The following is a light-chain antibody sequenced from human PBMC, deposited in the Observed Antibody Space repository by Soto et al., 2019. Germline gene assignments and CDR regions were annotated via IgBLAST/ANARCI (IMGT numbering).Light chain of an antibody. Sequence: DIQMTQSPSSLSASVGDRVTITCRASQSISNYLNWYQQKPGKAPKLLIYAASSLQSGVPSRFNASASGKDFTLTISSLQPEDFATYYCQQSYSTPRTFGQGTKVEIK. J-gene: IGKJ1*01. CDR3: QQSYSTPRT. V-gene: IGKV1-39*01. CDR1: QSISNY. CDR2: AAS.